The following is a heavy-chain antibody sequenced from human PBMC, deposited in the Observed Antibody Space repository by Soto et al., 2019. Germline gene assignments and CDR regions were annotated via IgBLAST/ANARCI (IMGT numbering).Heavy chain of an antibody. CDR3: AKGYSSSWLGYFDY. V-gene: IGHV3-30*18. CDR1: GFTFSTYG. Sequence: QVQLVESGGGVVQPGRSLRLSCAASGFTFSTYGIHWVRQAPGKGLEWVAVISSDGSNKYYTDFVKGRFTISRDNSKNTLYLQMNSLRPEDTAVYYCAKGYSSSWLGYFDYWGQGTLVTVSS. D-gene: IGHD6-13*01. CDR2: ISSDGSNK. J-gene: IGHJ4*02.